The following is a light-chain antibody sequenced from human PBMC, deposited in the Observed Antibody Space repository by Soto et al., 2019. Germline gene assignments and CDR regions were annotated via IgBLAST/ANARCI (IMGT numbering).Light chain of an antibody. J-gene: IGLJ2*01. CDR1: NRDVGSYNL. V-gene: IGLV2-14*01. CDR2: EVR. CDR3: SSYTSSDTLV. Sequence: QSALTQPASVSGSPGQSITIACTGTNRDVGSYNLVSWYQQRPGEAPKLIISEVRNRPSGISYRFTGSKSGNTASLTISGLQAEDEADYYCSSYTSSDTLVFGAGTKLTVL.